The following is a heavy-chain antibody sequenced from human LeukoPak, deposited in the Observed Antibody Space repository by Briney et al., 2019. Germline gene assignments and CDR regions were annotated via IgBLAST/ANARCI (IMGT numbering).Heavy chain of an antibody. CDR1: GGSFSGYY. J-gene: IGHJ4*02. D-gene: IGHD3-10*01. CDR3: AREGNYFDY. CDR2: INTSGRTT. Sequence: LSLTCAVYGGSFSGYYWSWIRQPPGKGLEWISYINTSGRTTNYADSVKGRFAMSRDNAKNSLYLQMNNLRAEDTAVYYCAREGNYFDYWGQGTLVTVSS. V-gene: IGHV3-11*01.